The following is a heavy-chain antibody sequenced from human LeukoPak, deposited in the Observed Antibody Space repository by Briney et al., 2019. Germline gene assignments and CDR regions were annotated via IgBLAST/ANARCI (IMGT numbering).Heavy chain of an antibody. CDR3: ARSLRAAAGTVDY. CDR2: INPNSGGT. D-gene: IGHD6-13*01. J-gene: IGHJ4*02. CDR1: GYTFTGYY. V-gene: IGHV1-2*02. Sequence: ASVKVSCKASGYTFTGYYMHWVRQAPGQGLEWMGWINPNSGGTNYAQKFQGRVTMTRDTSISTAYMELSRLGSDDTAVYYCARSLRAAAGTVDYWGQGTLVTVSS.